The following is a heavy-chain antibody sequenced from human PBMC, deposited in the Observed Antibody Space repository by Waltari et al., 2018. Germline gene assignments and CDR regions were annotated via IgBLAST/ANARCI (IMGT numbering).Heavy chain of an antibody. Sequence: QVQLQESGPGLVKPSETQSLTCTVSGGSISSYYWSWIRQPAGKGLEWIGRIYTSGSTNYNPSLKSRVTISVDKSKNQFSLKLSSVTAADTAVYYCARGFYSSSWYDAFDIWGQGTMVTVSS. CDR3: ARGFYSSSWYDAFDI. CDR1: GGSISSYY. V-gene: IGHV4-4*07. CDR2: IYTSGST. D-gene: IGHD6-13*01. J-gene: IGHJ3*02.